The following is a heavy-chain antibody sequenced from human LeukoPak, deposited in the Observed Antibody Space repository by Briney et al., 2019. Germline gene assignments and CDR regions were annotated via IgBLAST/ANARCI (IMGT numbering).Heavy chain of an antibody. Sequence: GGSLRLSCAASGFTFRIYAMTWVRQAPGKGPEWVSGTLSGGTTTYYADSVKGRFTTSRDNYRNTLYLQMNNLRAEDTAVYYCAKNYHDSSGPFSWAFDIWGQGTTVTVSS. CDR2: TLSGGTTT. CDR1: GFTFRIYA. D-gene: IGHD3-22*01. V-gene: IGHV3-23*01. J-gene: IGHJ3*02. CDR3: AKNYHDSSGPFSWAFDI.